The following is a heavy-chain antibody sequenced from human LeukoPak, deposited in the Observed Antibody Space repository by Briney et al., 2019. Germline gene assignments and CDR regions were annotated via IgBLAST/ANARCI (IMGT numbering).Heavy chain of an antibody. D-gene: IGHD5-18*01. CDR3: ARHESGYSYGYYWFDP. Sequence: PSETLSLTCTVSGDSISSSSYYWGWIRQPPGKGLEWIGSIYYSGSTYYNPSLKSRVTISVDTSKNQFSLKLSSVTAADTAVYYCARHESGYSYGYYWFDPWGQGTLVTVSS. V-gene: IGHV4-39*01. J-gene: IGHJ5*02. CDR1: GDSISSSSYY. CDR2: IYYSGST.